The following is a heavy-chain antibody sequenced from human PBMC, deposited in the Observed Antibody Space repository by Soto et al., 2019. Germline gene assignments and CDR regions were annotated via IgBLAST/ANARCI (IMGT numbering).Heavy chain of an antibody. CDR2: IYRSGST. V-gene: IGHV4-4*02. CDR3: ARESQPLLGYYMDV. J-gene: IGHJ6*03. CDR1: SGSISSSNW. Sequence: QVQLQESGPGLVKPSGTLSLTCAVSSGSISSSNWWSWVRQPPGKGLEWIGEIYRSGSTNYNPSLKSRVTISVDKSKNQFSLKLSSVTAADTAVYYCARESQPLLGYYMDVWGKGTTVTVSS. D-gene: IGHD2-2*01.